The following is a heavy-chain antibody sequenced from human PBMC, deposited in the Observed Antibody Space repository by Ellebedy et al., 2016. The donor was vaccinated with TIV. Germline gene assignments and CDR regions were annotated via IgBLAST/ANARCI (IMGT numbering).Heavy chain of an antibody. CDR1: GGSFSGYY. CDR3: ASGLGVRRMNAFDI. D-gene: IGHD2-8*02. J-gene: IGHJ3*02. Sequence: MPSETLPLTCAVYGGSFSGYYWSWIRQPPGKGLEWIGEINQSGSTNYNPSLKSRVTISVDTSKTQLSLKMSSVTAADTAMYYCASGLGVRRMNAFDIWGQGTMVTVSS. CDR2: INQSGST. V-gene: IGHV4-34*01.